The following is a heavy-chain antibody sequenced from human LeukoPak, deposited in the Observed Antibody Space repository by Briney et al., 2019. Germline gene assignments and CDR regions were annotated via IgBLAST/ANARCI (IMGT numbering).Heavy chain of an antibody. D-gene: IGHD3-10*01. CDR1: GGSFSGYY. J-gene: IGHJ1*01. V-gene: IGHV4-34*01. CDR2: INDSGST. CDR3: ARPTGYGSGSYYGEYFQH. Sequence: SETLSLTCAVYGGSFSGYYWSWIRQPPGKGLEWIGEINDSGSTNYNPSLKSRVTISVDTSKNQFSLNLNSVTAADTAVYYCARPTGYGSGSYYGEYFQHWGQGTLVTVSS.